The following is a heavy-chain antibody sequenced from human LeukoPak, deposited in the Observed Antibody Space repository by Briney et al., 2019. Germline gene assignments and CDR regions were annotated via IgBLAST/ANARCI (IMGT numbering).Heavy chain of an antibody. Sequence: ASVKVSCMASGYTFTSYDINWVRQATGQGLEWMGWMNPNSGNTGYAQKFQGSATITRNTSISTAYMELSSLRSEDTAVYYCARGPRYCSSTSCYTYYYYYMDVWGKGTTVTVSS. CDR2: MNPNSGNT. V-gene: IGHV1-8*03. CDR1: GYTFTSYD. J-gene: IGHJ6*03. CDR3: ARGPRYCSSTSCYTYYYYYMDV. D-gene: IGHD2-2*01.